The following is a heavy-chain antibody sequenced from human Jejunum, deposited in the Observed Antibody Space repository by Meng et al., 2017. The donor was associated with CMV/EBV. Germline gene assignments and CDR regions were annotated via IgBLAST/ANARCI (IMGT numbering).Heavy chain of an antibody. CDR3: ANSGLRA. CDR1: TFTQNNYD. J-gene: IGHJ4*02. V-gene: IGHV3-23*01. CDR2: VSSSDGRT. Sequence: CAAYTFTQNNYDMNWVRQAPGKGLEWVSGVSSSDGRTYYADSGRGHFTISRDNSKNTLFLQMNSLRVEDTAVYYCANSGLRAWGQGTLVTVSS. D-gene: IGHD4-17*01.